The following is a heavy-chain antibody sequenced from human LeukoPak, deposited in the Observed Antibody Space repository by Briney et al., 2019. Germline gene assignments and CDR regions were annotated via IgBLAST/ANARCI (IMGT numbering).Heavy chain of an antibody. D-gene: IGHD3-10*01. V-gene: IGHV4-4*07. CDR1: GGSISSYY. CDR3: AIVGGYGSGSVAPFDY. CDR2: IYTSGST. J-gene: IGHJ4*02. Sequence: PSETLSLTCTVSGGSISSYYWSWIRQPAGKGLEWIGRIYTSGSTNYNPPLKSRVTMSVDTSKNQFSLKLSSVTAADTAVYYCAIVGGYGSGSVAPFDYWGQGTLVTVSS.